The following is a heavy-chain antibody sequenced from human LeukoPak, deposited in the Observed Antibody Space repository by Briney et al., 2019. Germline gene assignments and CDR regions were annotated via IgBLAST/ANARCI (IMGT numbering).Heavy chain of an antibody. CDR2: IYYSGST. V-gene: IGHV4-59*12. CDR3: ARDHILTGYYLFDY. J-gene: IGHJ4*02. CDR1: GGSISSYY. Sequence: SETLSLTCTVSGGSISSYYWSWIRQPPGKGLEWIGYIYYSGSTNYNPSLKSRVTMSVDTSKNQFSLKLSSVTAADTAVYYCARDHILTGYYLFDYWGQGTLVTVSS. D-gene: IGHD3-9*01.